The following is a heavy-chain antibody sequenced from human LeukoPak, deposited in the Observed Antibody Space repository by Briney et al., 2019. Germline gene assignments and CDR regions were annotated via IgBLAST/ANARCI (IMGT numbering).Heavy chain of an antibody. Sequence: PSETLSLTCTVSGGSISISGYFWGWIRQPPGKGLEWIGNVLYSGTTHYNPSLKSRVTISVDTSKNQFSLKLSSVTAADTAVYYCARLRYYYGSYNWFDPWGQGTLVTISS. V-gene: IGHV4-39*01. CDR2: VLYSGTT. CDR3: ARLRYYYGSYNWFDP. J-gene: IGHJ5*02. CDR1: GGSISISGYF. D-gene: IGHD3-10*01.